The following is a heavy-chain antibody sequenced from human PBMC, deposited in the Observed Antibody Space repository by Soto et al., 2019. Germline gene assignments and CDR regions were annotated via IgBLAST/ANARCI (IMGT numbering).Heavy chain of an antibody. Sequence: QVQLVQSGAEVKKPGASVKVSRKASGYTFTSYVISWVRQAPGQGLEWMGWISAYNGNTNYAQKLQGRVTMTTDTSTSKAYMELRSLRSDDTAVYYCARDSMVRGFITSETYYYYYYGMDVWGQGTTVTVSS. J-gene: IGHJ6*02. CDR3: ARDSMVRGFITSETYYYYYYGMDV. CDR1: GYTFTSYV. V-gene: IGHV1-18*01. CDR2: ISAYNGNT. D-gene: IGHD3-10*01.